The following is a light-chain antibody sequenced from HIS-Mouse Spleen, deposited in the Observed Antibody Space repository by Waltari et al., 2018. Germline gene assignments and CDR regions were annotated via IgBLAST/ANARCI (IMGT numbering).Light chain of an antibody. CDR2: QGS. J-gene: IGLJ3*02. CDR1: SSDVGRYNI. V-gene: IGLV2-23*01. CDR3: CSYAGSSTYWV. Sequence: QSALTQPASVSGSPGQSTPIPCTGTSSDVGRYNIASWYQQHPGQAPKLLIYQGSKRPSGVSNRFSGSKSGNTASLTISGLQAEDEADYYCCSYAGSSTYWVFGGGTKLTVL.